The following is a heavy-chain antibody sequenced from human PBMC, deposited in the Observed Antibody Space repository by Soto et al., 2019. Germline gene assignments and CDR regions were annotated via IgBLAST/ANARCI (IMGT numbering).Heavy chain of an antibody. V-gene: IGHV3-9*01. CDR3: GKDTYGPGDILTGHPPDV. J-gene: IGHJ6*04. Sequence: EVQLVESGGGLVQPGRSLRLSCAASGFTFDDYAMHWVRQAPGKGLEWVSGISWNSGSIGYADSVKGRFTISRDNAKNSLYLQMNSLRAEDTALYYCGKDTYGPGDILTGHPPDVWGKGTTVTVSS. D-gene: IGHD3-9*01. CDR1: GFTFDDYA. CDR2: ISWNSGSI.